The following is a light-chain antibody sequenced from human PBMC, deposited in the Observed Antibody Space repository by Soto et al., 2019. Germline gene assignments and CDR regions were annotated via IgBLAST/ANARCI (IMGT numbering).Light chain of an antibody. J-gene: IGKJ4*01. V-gene: IGKV3-20*01. CDR3: QQYGSSPLT. CDR1: HSVSSSY. Sequence: EIVLTQSPGTLSLSPGERATLSCRASHSVSSSYLAWYQQKPGQAPRLLIYGASSRATGIPDRFSGSGSGTDFTLTISRLEPEDFAVYYCQQYGSSPLTFGGGTKVDNK. CDR2: GAS.